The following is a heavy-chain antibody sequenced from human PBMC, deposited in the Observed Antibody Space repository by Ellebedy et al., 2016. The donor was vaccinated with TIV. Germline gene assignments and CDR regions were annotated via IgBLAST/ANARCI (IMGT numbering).Heavy chain of an antibody. CDR2: IYPGDSDT. CDR1: GYSFTSYW. V-gene: IGHV5-51*01. D-gene: IGHD2-2*01. CDR3: ARRIAVCSSTSCPYDAFDI. Sequence: GESLKISCKGSGYSFTSYWIGWVRQMPGKGLEWMGIIYPGDSDTRYSPSFQGQVTISADKSISTAYLQWSSLKASDTAMYYCARRIAVCSSTSCPYDAFDIWGQGTMVTVSS. J-gene: IGHJ3*02.